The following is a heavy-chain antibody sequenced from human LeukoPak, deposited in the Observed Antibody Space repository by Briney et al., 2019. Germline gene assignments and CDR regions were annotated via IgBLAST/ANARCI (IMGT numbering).Heavy chain of an antibody. CDR1: GYSFTSYW. CDR3: ARQGNYGYSFDY. V-gene: IGHV5-51*01. D-gene: IGHD5-18*01. J-gene: IGHJ4*02. CDR2: IYPGDSDT. Sequence: GESLKISCRGSGYSFTSYWIGWVRQMPRKGLEWMGIIYPGDSDTRYSASFQGQVTISADKSITTAYLQWSSLRASDTAMYYCARQGNYGYSFDYWGQGTLVTVSS.